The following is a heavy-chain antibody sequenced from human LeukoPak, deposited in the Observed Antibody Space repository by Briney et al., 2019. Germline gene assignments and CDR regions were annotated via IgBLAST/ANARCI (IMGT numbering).Heavy chain of an antibody. D-gene: IGHD6-13*01. V-gene: IGHV4-39*07. CDR3: ASARGRSSWFLGTYNWFDP. J-gene: IGHJ5*02. CDR1: GGSVSSSSYY. Sequence: PSETLSLTCTVSGGSVSSSSYYWGWIRQPPGKGLEWIGSIYYSGSTYYNPSLKSRVTISVDTSKNQFSLKLSSVTAADTAVYYCASARGRSSWFLGTYNWFDPWGQGTLVTVSS. CDR2: IYYSGST.